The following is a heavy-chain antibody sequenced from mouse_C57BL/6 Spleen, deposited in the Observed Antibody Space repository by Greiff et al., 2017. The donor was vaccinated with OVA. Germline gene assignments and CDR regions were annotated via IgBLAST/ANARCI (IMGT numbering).Heavy chain of an antibody. CDR2: IYPGNSDT. CDR3: ARHDGYYPMDY. J-gene: IGHJ4*01. Sequence: EVQLQQSGTVLARPGASVKLSCKTSGYTFTSYWMHWVKQRPGQGLEWIGAIYPGNSDTSYNQKFKGKAKLTAVTSASTAYLELSSLTNEDSAVYYCARHDGYYPMDYWGQGTSVTVSS. V-gene: IGHV1-5*01. D-gene: IGHD2-3*01. CDR1: GYTFTSYW.